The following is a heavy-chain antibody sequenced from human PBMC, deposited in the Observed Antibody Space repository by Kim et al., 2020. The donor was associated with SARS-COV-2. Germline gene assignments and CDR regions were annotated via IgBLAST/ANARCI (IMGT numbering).Heavy chain of an antibody. CDR2: IYYSGST. V-gene: IGHV4-31*03. CDR1: GGSISSGGYY. D-gene: IGHD1-1*01. CDR3: ARDSAWNDVYPYPFDI. J-gene: IGHJ3*02. Sequence: SETLSLTCTVSGGSISSGGYYWSWIRQHPGKGLEWIGYIYYSGSTYYNPSLKSRVTISVDTSKNQFSLKLSSVTAADTAVYYCARDSAWNDVYPYPFDIWGQGTMVTVSS.